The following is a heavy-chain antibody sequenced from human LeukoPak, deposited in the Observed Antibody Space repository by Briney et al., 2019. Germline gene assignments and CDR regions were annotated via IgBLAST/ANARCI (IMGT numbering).Heavy chain of an antibody. Sequence: ASVKVSCKASGYTFTTYAISWVRQAPGQGLEWVGGIIPIFGTANYAQKFQGRVTITADESTSTAYMELSSLRSEDTAVYYCARGYYYDSSGYYYPDYWGQGTLVTVSS. CDR2: IIPIFGTA. J-gene: IGHJ4*02. CDR3: ARGYYYDSSGYYYPDY. V-gene: IGHV1-69*13. CDR1: GYTFTTYA. D-gene: IGHD3-22*01.